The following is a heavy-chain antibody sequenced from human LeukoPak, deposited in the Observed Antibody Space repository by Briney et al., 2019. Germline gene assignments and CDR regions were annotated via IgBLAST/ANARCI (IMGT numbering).Heavy chain of an antibody. CDR2: ISGSGGST. CDR1: GFTFSSYA. D-gene: IGHD5-18*01. Sequence: GSLRLSCAASGFTFSSYAMSWVRQAPGKGLEWVSAISGSGGSTYYADSVKGRFTISRDNSKNTLYLQMNSLRAEDTAVYYCARDRRYSYGFLDYWGQGTLVTVSS. V-gene: IGHV3-23*01. CDR3: ARDRRYSYGFLDY. J-gene: IGHJ4*02.